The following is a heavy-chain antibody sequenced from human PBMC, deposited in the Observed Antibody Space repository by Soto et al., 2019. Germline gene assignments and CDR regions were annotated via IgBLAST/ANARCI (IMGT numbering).Heavy chain of an antibody. D-gene: IGHD1-26*01. CDR1: GFTFSSYS. J-gene: IGHJ4*02. CDR2: ISSSSSTI. V-gene: IGHV3-48*02. CDR3: ARGPFSGSYKNYFDY. Sequence: GGSLRLSCAASGFTFSSYSMNWVRQAPGKGLEWVSYISSSSSTIYYADSVKGRFTISRDNAKNSLYLQMNSLRDEDTAVYYCARGPFSGSYKNYFDYWGQGTLVTVSS.